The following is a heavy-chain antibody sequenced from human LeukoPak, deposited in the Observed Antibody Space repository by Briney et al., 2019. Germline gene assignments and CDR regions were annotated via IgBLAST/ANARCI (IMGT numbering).Heavy chain of an antibody. CDR1: GFTFSSYS. Sequence: GGSLRLSCAASGFTFSSYSMIWVRQAPGKGLEWVSVISGGGDITYYADSVKGRFTISRDNSKNTLYLQMNSLRAEDTAVYYCASAGYYYYYGMDVWGQGTTVTVSS. CDR2: ISGGGDIT. CDR3: ASAGYYYYYGMDV. J-gene: IGHJ6*02. V-gene: IGHV3-23*01.